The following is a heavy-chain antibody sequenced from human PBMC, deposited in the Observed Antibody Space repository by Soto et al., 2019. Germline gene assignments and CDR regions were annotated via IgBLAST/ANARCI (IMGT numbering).Heavy chain of an antibody. Sequence: GASVKVSCKASGYTFTSCGISWVRQAPGQGLEWMGWISAYNGNTNYAQKLQGRVTMTTDTSTNTAYMELRSLRPDDTAVYYCATTSVLRYFDPPYYFDYWGQGTLVTVSS. J-gene: IGHJ4*02. D-gene: IGHD3-9*01. CDR3: ATTSVLRYFDPPYYFDY. CDR1: GYTFTSCG. V-gene: IGHV1-18*01. CDR2: ISAYNGNT.